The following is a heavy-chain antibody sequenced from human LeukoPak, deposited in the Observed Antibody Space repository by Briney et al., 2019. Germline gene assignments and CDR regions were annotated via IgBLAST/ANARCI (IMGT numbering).Heavy chain of an antibody. D-gene: IGHD5-24*01. CDR3: AKDKSEMETITRAFDF. V-gene: IGHV3-23*01. CDR2: ISGIGGST. J-gene: IGHJ3*01. Sequence: GGSLRLSCAASGFTFSSYAMSWGRQAPGKGLEGGSAISGIGGSTYYADSVKGRFTISRDNSKNTLFLQMNSLRAEDTAVYYCAKDKSEMETITRAFDFWGQGTMVTVSS. CDR1: GFTFSSYA.